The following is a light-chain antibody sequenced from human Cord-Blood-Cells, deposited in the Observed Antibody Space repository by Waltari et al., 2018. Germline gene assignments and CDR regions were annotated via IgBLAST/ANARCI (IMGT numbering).Light chain of an antibody. Sequence: IQMTQSPSTLSASVGESVTITCRASQSISSWLAWYQQKPGKAPKLLIYKASSLESGVPSRFSGSGSGTEFTLTISSLQPDDFATYYCQQYNSYSRTFGQGTKVEIK. J-gene: IGKJ1*01. CDR2: KAS. V-gene: IGKV1-5*03. CDR1: QSISSW. CDR3: QQYNSYSRT.